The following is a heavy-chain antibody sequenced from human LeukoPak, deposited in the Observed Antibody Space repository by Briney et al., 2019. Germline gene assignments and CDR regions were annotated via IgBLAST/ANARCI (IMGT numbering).Heavy chain of an antibody. CDR2: ISYSWTT. CDR3: ARHRHSHHYDY. D-gene: IGHD5-18*01. J-gene: IGHJ4*02. Sequence: SETLSLTCTVSGGSISSSSSDYYWGWVRQPPGKGLEWIGSISYSWTTCYNPSLKSRVTISADTSNNQFSLKLTSLTAADTAVYYCARHRHSHHYDYWGQGTLVTVSS. CDR1: GGSISSSSSDYY. V-gene: IGHV4-39*01.